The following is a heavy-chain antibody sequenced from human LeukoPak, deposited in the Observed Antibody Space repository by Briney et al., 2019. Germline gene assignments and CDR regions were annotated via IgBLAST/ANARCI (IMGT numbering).Heavy chain of an antibody. CDR3: VRGGWTPDY. CDR2: IKQDGSEK. CDR1: GFTFSNYW. J-gene: IGHJ4*02. Sequence: GRSLRLSCAASGFTFSNYWMSWVRQAPGKGLEWVANIKQDGSEKYYVDSVKGRFTISRDNAKNSLYLQVNSLRAEDTAVYYCVRGGWTPDYWGQGTLVTVSS. D-gene: IGHD2-15*01. V-gene: IGHV3-7*03.